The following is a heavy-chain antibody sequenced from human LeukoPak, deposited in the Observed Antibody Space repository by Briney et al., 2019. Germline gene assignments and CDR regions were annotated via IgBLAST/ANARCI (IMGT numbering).Heavy chain of an antibody. CDR1: GFAFSSYA. CDR3: AKGPNESSNYLFDY. Sequence: GGSLRLSCAASGFAFSSYAMNWVRQAPGKGLEWISVISGSGGETYYAGSVKGRFTISRDNSKNTGYVELNSLGGDDTAVYYCAKGPNESSNYLFDYWGQGTLVTVSS. D-gene: IGHD4-11*01. V-gene: IGHV3-23*01. J-gene: IGHJ4*02. CDR2: ISGSGGET.